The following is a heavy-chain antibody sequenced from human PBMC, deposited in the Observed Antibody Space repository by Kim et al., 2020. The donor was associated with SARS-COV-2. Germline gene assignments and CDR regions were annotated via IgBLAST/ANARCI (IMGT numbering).Heavy chain of an antibody. D-gene: IGHD3-3*01. CDR1: GGSISSSNW. Sequence: SETLSLTCAVSGGSISSSNWWSWVRQPPGKGLEWIGEIYHSGSTNYNPSLKSRVTISVDKSKNQFSLKLSSVTAADTTVYYCARSITSFGVVITFDSWGQGTRVSVSS. V-gene: IGHV4-4*02. CDR3: ARSITSFGVVITFDS. CDR2: IYHSGST. J-gene: IGHJ4*02.